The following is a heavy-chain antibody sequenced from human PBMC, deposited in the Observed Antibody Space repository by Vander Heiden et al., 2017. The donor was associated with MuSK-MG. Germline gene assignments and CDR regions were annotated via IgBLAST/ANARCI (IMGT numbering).Heavy chain of an antibody. CDR1: GFTFSSYA. CDR3: ARDRRDGDGSNWFDP. V-gene: IGHV3-30*04. Sequence: QVQLVESGGGVVQPGRSLRLSCAASGFTFSSYAMHWVRQAPGKGLEWVAVISYDGSNKYYADSVKGRFTISRDNSKNTLYLQMNSLRAEDTAVYYCARDRRDGDGSNWFDPWGQGTLVTVSS. J-gene: IGHJ5*02. D-gene: IGHD7-27*01. CDR2: ISYDGSNK.